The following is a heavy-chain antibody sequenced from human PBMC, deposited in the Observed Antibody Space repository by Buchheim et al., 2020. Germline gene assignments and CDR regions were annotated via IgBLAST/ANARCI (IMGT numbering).Heavy chain of an antibody. V-gene: IGHV4-59*01. D-gene: IGHD3-3*01. J-gene: IGHJ5*02. CDR3: ARAPWVTIFGVVIPYFDP. CDR1: GGSIRSYY. CDR2: IYYSGST. Sequence: QVQLQESGPGLVKPSETLSLTCTVSGGSIRSYYWSWIRQAPGKGLEWIGCIYYSGSTNYNPSLKSRVTISVDTSKNQFSLKMSSVTAADTAVYYCARAPWVTIFGVVIPYFDPWGQGTL.